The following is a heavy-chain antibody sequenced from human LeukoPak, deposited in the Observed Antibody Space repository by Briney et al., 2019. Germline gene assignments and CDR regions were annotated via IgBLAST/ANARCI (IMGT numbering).Heavy chain of an antibody. CDR1: GFTFSSYW. CDR2: ISSSSTYI. Sequence: PGGSLRLSCAASGFTFSSYWMNWVRQAPGKGLEFVSSISSSSTYIYYADSVKGRFTISRDDAKNSLYLQMNSLRAEDTALYYCAGDQRGGTYSDYWGQGTLVTVSS. V-gene: IGHV3-21*01. CDR3: AGDQRGGTYSDY. D-gene: IGHD1-26*01. J-gene: IGHJ4*02.